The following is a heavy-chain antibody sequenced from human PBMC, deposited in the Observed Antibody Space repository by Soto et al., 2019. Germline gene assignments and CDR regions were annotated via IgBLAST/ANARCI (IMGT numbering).Heavy chain of an antibody. V-gene: IGHV3-23*01. CDR1: GFTFSSYA. CDR2: ISGSGGST. CDR3: AKNVVGKVRSSYYYMDV. D-gene: IGHD2-2*01. Sequence: EVQLLESGGGLVQPGGSLRLSCAASGFTFSSYAMSWVRQAPGKGLEWVSAISGSGGSTYYADSVKGRFTISRDNSKNTLYQQMNSLRAEDTAVYYCAKNVVGKVRSSYYYMDVWGKGTTVTVSS. J-gene: IGHJ6*03.